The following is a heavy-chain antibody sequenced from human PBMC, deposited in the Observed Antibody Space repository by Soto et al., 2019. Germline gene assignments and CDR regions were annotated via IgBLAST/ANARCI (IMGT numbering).Heavy chain of an antibody. J-gene: IGHJ6*02. CDR1: GGTFSSYT. V-gene: IGHV1-69*02. CDR2: IIPILGIA. Sequence: QVQLVQSGAEVKKPGSSVKVSCKASGGTFSSYTISWVRQAPGQGLEWMGRIIPILGIANYAQKFQGRVTMTADKSTSTAYMELSRLRSEDTAVYYCASLLSSGYYYGMDVWGQGTTVTVSS. CDR3: ASLLSSGYYYGMDV. D-gene: IGHD3-10*01.